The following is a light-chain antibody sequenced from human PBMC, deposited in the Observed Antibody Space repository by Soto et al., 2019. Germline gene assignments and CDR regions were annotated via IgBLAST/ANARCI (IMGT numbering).Light chain of an antibody. J-gene: IGKJ2*01. CDR3: QQYSSSSSYT. Sequence: DIPMTQSPSTLSASVGDRVTITCRASQGISNWLAWYQFKPGKAPKLLIYQASTLHSGVPSRFSGSGSGTEFTLTITSLQPDDFATYYCQQYSSSSSYTFGQGTKLE. CDR1: QGISNW. CDR2: QAS. V-gene: IGKV1-5*03.